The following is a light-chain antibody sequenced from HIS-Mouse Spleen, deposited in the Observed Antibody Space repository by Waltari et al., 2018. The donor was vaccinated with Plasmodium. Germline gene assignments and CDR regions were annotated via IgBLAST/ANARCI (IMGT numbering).Light chain of an antibody. CDR1: QSVSSN. V-gene: IGKV3-15*01. J-gene: IGKJ4*02. CDR3: NSRDSSGNHLV. CDR2: GKN. Sequence: EIVMTQSPATLSVSPGERATLSCRASQSVSSNLAWYQQKPGQAPRLLIYGKNNRPSGIPDRFAGSRSGNTASLTITGAQAEDEADYYCNSRDSSGNHLVFGGGTK.